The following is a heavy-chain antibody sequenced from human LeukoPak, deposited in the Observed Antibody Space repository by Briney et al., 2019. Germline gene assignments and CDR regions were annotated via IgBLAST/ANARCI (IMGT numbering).Heavy chain of an antibody. CDR1: GGTFSSYA. V-gene: IGHV1-69*05. J-gene: IGHJ4*02. CDR2: IIPIFGTA. Sequence: SGKVSCKASGGTFSSYAISWVRQAPGQGLEWMGGIIPIFGTANYAQKFQGRVTITTDESTSTAYMELSSLRSEDTAVYYCARDVSSWYDGGGSDYCGQGTLVTVSS. CDR3: ARDVSSWYDGGGSDY. D-gene: IGHD6-19*01.